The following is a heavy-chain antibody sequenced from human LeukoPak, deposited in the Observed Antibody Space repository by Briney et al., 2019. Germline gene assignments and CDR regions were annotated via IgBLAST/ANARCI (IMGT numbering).Heavy chain of an antibody. CDR3: ASLGGEQLVLFDY. Sequence: GASVKASCKASGYTFTSYAMNWVRQAPGQGLEWMGWINTNTGNPTYAQAFTGRFVFSLDTSVSTAYLQISSLKAEDTAVYYCASLGGEQLVLFDYWGQGTLVTVSS. CDR2: INTNTGNP. V-gene: IGHV7-4-1*02. J-gene: IGHJ4*02. D-gene: IGHD6-6*01. CDR1: GYTFTSYA.